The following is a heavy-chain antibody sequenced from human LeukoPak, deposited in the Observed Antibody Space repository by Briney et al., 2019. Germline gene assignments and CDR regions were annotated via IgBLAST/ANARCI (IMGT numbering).Heavy chain of an antibody. CDR1: GFTFSSYS. D-gene: IGHD4-17*01. Sequence: GGSLRLSCAASGFTFSSYSMNWVRQAPGKGLEWVSSISRSSSYIYYADSVKGRFTISRDNAKNSLYLQMNSLRAEDTAVYYCARDLLYGDYVSGWFDPWGQGTLVTLSS. CDR3: ARDLLYGDYVSGWFDP. V-gene: IGHV3-21*01. CDR2: ISRSSSYI. J-gene: IGHJ5*02.